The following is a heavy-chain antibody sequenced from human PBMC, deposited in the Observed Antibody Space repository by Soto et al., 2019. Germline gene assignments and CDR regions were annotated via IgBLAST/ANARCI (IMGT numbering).Heavy chain of an antibody. CDR3: ARGRASGSYYLLDY. J-gene: IGHJ4*02. Sequence: ASVKVSCKASGYIFTGYHMHWVRQAPGQGLEWMGWINPNSGNIGYAQRFQGRVTMTRDTAIRTAYMEVSSLRSDDTAVYYCARGRASGSYYLLDYWGQGTLVTVSS. CDR2: INPNSGNI. V-gene: IGHV1-8*02. CDR1: GYIFTGYH. D-gene: IGHD3-10*01.